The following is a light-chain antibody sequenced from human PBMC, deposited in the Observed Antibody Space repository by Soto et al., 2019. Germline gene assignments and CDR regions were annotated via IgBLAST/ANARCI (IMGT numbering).Light chain of an antibody. Sequence: DSQITHSPSTRSSSVVGTVTVXFGASQSISSWLAWFQQKPGKAPKLLMYDASSLESGVPSRFSGSGSGTEFTLTISSLQPDDFATYYCQQYGTYLWTFGQGTKVDI. CDR3: QQYGTYLWT. V-gene: IGKV1-5*01. CDR1: QSISSW. J-gene: IGKJ1*01. CDR2: DAS.